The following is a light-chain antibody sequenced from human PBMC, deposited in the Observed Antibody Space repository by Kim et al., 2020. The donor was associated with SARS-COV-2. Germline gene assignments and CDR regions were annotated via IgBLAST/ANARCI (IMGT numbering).Light chain of an antibody. V-gene: IGKV3-15*01. CDR2: GAS. CDR1: QSVSSN. CDR3: QQYNNWPRT. Sequence: EIVMTQSPDTLSVSPGERATLSCRASQSVSSNLAWYQQKPGQAPRLLIYGASTRATGIPAGFSGSGSGTEFTLTIGSLQSEDFALYYCQQYNNWPRTFGQGTKVDIK. J-gene: IGKJ1*01.